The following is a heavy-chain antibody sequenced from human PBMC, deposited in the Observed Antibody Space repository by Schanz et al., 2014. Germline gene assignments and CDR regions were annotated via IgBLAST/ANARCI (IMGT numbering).Heavy chain of an antibody. D-gene: IGHD1-26*01. CDR1: GFSFSDYY. CDR2: INTGSNYI. Sequence: QVHLLESGAGLVEPGGSLRLSCAASGFSFSDYYMSWIRQAPEKGLEWISFINTGSNYINYADSVKGRFTISRDNTKISMFLQLNSLRADDAAVYYCSRNRGSGGQNWYFDLWGRGTLVTVSS. CDR3: SRNRGSGGQNWYFDL. V-gene: IGHV3-11*03. J-gene: IGHJ2*01.